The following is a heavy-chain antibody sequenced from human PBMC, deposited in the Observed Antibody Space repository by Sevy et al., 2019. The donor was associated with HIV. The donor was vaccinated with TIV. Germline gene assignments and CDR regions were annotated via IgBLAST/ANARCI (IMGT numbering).Heavy chain of an antibody. Sequence: ASVKVSCKVTGYTLTELSLHWVRQTSVKGLEWMGSFDPEDGETIYTQKFQGRITMTEDTSTDTAYMELCSLRSEDTAVYYCATTKDYYDNSGYPLDSWGQGTLVTVSS. CDR2: FDPEDGET. V-gene: IGHV1-24*01. CDR3: ATTKDYYDNSGYPLDS. J-gene: IGHJ4*02. CDR1: GYTLTELS. D-gene: IGHD3-22*01.